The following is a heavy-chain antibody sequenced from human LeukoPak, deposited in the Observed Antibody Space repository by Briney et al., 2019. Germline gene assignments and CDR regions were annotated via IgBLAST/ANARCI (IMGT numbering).Heavy chain of an antibody. CDR1: GGSISSRSHH. J-gene: IGHJ4*02. CDR2: IYYSGST. D-gene: IGHD3-22*01. CDR3: AREGWGYNDGRGSFDY. Sequence: KPSETLSLTCTVSGGSISSRSHHWGWVRQPPGKGLEWIGNIYYSGSTFYNPSLKSRVTISVDTSQEQFSLKLSSVTAAETAVYYCAREGWGYNDGRGSFDYWGQGTLVTVSS. V-gene: IGHV4-39*02.